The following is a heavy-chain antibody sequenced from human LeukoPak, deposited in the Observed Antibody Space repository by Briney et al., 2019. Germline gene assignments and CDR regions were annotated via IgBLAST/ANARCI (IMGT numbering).Heavy chain of an antibody. J-gene: IGHJ4*02. CDR2: ISSSANTI. Sequence: GGSLRLSCAASGFSLSDHYMDWVRQAPGKGLEWVSYISSSANTIYYADSVKGRFTISRDNAKNSLYLQMNSLRAEDTAVYYCARLTYYYDSSGYSGGWGQGTLVTVSS. CDR3: ARLTYYYDSSGYSGG. V-gene: IGHV3-11*04. D-gene: IGHD3-22*01. CDR1: GFSLSDHY.